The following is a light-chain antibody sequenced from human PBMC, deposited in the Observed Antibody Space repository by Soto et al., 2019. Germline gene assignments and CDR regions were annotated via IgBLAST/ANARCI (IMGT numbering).Light chain of an antibody. CDR3: QQYNSWPPA. V-gene: IGKV3-15*01. CDR1: QSVTNN. J-gene: IGKJ1*01. CDR2: GAS. Sequence: EIVMTQSPATLSLSPGDRATLSCRASQSVTNNLAWYQHKPGQAPSLLIKGASTRATGIPARFSGSGSGTEFTLTISSLQSEDSAVYYCQQYNSWPPAFGQGTKVDIK.